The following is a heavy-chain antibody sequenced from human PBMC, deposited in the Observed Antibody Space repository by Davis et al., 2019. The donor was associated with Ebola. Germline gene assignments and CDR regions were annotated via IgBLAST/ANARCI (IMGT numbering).Heavy chain of an antibody. V-gene: IGHV3-23*01. Sequence: GESLKISCAASGFTFSSYAMSWVRQAPGKGLEWVSSITGSGGSTYYADSVKGRFTVSRDNSKNTLYLQMNNLRAEDTAVYYCAKGVVCVSSNCYYDFWGQGTLVTVSS. CDR1: GFTFSSYA. CDR2: ITGSGGST. CDR3: AKGVVCVSSNCYYDF. J-gene: IGHJ4*02. D-gene: IGHD2-2*01.